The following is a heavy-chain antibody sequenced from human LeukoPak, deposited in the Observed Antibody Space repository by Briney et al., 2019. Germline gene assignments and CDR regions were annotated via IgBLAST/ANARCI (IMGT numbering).Heavy chain of an antibody. Sequence: SETLSLTCTVSGGSISSSSYYWGWIRQPPGKGLEWIGSIYDSGSTYYNPSLKSRVTISVDTSKNQFSLKLSSVTAADTAVYYCARARKQQLVDYWGQGTLVTVSS. CDR3: ARARKQQLVDY. D-gene: IGHD6-13*01. CDR2: IYDSGST. V-gene: IGHV4-39*07. J-gene: IGHJ4*02. CDR1: GGSISSSSYY.